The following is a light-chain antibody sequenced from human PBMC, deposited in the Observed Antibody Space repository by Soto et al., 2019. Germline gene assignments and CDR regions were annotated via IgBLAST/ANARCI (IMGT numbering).Light chain of an antibody. Sequence: EIVLTQSPATLSLSPGETATLSCRASQRVSSNFLAWYQQRPGQAPRLLIYGASSGAAGIPERFGGSGSGTDFTLTISRLEPDDFAVYYCQQYGRSPWTFGQGTKVEIK. CDR3: QQYGRSPWT. J-gene: IGKJ1*01. CDR2: GAS. V-gene: IGKV3-20*01. CDR1: QRVSSNF.